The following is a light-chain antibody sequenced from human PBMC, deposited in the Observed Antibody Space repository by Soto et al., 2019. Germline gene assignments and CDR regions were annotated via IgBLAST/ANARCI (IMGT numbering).Light chain of an antibody. CDR2: KDS. J-gene: IGLJ2*01. Sequence: SYGLTQPSSVSVSLGQTARITCSGDVLAKKYARWFQQKPGQAPVLVIYKDSERPSGIPERFSGSSSGTTVTLTISGAQVEDEADYYCYSAADNNLGVFGGGTKVTVL. CDR1: VLAKKY. V-gene: IGLV3-27*01. CDR3: YSAADNNLGV.